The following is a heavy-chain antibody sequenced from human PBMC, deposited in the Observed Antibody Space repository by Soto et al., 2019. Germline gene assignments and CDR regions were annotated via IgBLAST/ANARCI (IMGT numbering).Heavy chain of an antibody. Sequence: PEGSLRLSCSASGFTFSSYAMHWVRQAPGKGLEYVSAISSNGGSTYYADSVKGRFTISRDNYKNTLYLQMSSLRAEDTAVYYCVKERGIVATNGMDVWGQGTTVTVS. D-gene: IGHD5-12*01. CDR3: VKERGIVATNGMDV. V-gene: IGHV3-64D*06. J-gene: IGHJ6*02. CDR2: ISSNGGST. CDR1: GFTFSSYA.